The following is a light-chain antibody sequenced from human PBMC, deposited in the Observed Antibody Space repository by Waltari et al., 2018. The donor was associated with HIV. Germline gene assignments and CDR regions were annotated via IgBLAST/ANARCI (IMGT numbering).Light chain of an antibody. CDR1: QSLVHSDGNTY. V-gene: IGKV2-24*01. Sequence: DIVMTQTPLSSPVTLGQPASISCRSSQSLVHSDGNTYLNWLQQRPGQPPRLLIYQSSNRFSGVPDRFSGSGAGTDFTLKISRVEYDDVGVYYCVQGTQFPRTFGQGTKVEIK. CDR3: VQGTQFPRT. J-gene: IGKJ1*01. CDR2: QSS.